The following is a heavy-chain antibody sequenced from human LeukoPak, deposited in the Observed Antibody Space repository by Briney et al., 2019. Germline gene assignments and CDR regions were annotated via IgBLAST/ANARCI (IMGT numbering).Heavy chain of an antibody. V-gene: IGHV4-59*01. Sequence: SETLSLTCTVSGGSISSYYWSWIRQPPGKGLWCIGYIYYSGSTNYNPSLKSRATISVDTSKNQFSLKLSSVTAADTAVYYCARLNYSNKYFDYWGQGTLVTVSS. D-gene: IGHD4-11*01. J-gene: IGHJ4*02. CDR3: ARLNYSNKYFDY. CDR2: IYYSGST. CDR1: GGSISSYY.